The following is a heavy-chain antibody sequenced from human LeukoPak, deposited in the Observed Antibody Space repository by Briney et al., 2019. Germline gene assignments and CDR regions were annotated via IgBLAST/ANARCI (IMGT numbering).Heavy chain of an antibody. D-gene: IGHD3/OR15-3a*01. CDR1: GFTFSNAW. J-gene: IGHJ6*03. CDR2: IKSKTDGGTT. V-gene: IGHV3-15*01. Sequence: GGSLRLSCAASGFTFSNAWMSWVRQAPGKGLEWVGRIKSKTDGGTTDYAAPVKGRFTISRDDSKNTLYLQMNSLKTEDTAVYYCTTDMAPDFADYYYYMDVWGKGTTVTVSS. CDR3: TTDMAPDFADYYYYMDV.